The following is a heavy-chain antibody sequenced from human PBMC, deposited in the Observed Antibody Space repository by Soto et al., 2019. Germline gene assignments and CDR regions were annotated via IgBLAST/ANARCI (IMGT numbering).Heavy chain of an antibody. CDR1: GFTFSSYE. D-gene: IGHD1-26*01. CDR3: ATHKRAHSGSYSRVWGAFDI. Sequence: GGSLRLSCAASGFTFSSYEMNWVRQAPGKGLEWVSYISSSGSTIYYADSVKGRFTISRDNAKNSLYLQMNSLRAEDTAVYYCATHKRAHSGSYSRVWGAFDIWGQGTRVTVSS. V-gene: IGHV3-48*03. CDR2: ISSSGSTI. J-gene: IGHJ3*02.